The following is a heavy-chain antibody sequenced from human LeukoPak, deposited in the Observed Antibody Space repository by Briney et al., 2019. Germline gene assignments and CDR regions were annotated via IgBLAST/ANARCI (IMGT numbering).Heavy chain of an antibody. CDR2: ISAYNGNT. CDR1: GYTFTSYG. V-gene: IGHV1-18*01. J-gene: IGHJ6*02. CDR3: ARDYSSSWYYYYYYYGMDV. Sequence: ASVKVSCKASGYTFTSYGISWVRQAPGQGLEWMGWISAYNGNTNYAQKLQGRVTMTTDTSTSTASMELRSLRSDDTAVYYCARDYSSSWYYYYYYYGMDVWGQGTTVTVSS. D-gene: IGHD6-13*01.